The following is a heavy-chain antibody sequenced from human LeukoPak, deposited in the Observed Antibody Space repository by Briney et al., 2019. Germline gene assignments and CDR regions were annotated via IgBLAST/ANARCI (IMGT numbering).Heavy chain of an antibody. CDR2: IWYDGSNK. Sequence: GRSLRLSCAASGFTFSSYGMHWVRQAPGKGLEWVAVIWYDGSNKYYADSVKGRFTISRDNSKNTLYLQMNCLRAEDTAVYYCARGSGCSSTSCSTWAYYYYGMDVWGQGTTVTVSS. J-gene: IGHJ6*02. V-gene: IGHV3-33*01. CDR3: ARGSGCSSTSCSTWAYYYYGMDV. CDR1: GFTFSSYG. D-gene: IGHD2-2*01.